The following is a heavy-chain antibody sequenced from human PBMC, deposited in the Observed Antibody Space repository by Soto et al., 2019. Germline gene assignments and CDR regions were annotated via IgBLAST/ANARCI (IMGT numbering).Heavy chain of an antibody. CDR2: TIPTLGAT. CDR1: GGSFNTYA. J-gene: IGHJ4*02. Sequence: QVQLVQSGPEVKKPGSSVKVSCKASGGSFNTYAINWVRQAPGQGLEWMGGTIPTLGATNYAKMFQGRVTIAADEHTSTAYMELSSLRAEDTAVYYCARVGAEYCSGGRCYHFDYWGQGTLVTVSS. D-gene: IGHD2-15*01. V-gene: IGHV1-69*01. CDR3: ARVGAEYCSGGRCYHFDY.